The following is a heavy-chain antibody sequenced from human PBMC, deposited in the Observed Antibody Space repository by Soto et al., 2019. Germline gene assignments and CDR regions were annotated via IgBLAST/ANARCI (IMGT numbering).Heavy chain of an antibody. J-gene: IGHJ4*02. CDR3: AKPEQWLATFDY. CDR1: GFTFSSYG. Sequence: GGSLRLSCAASGFTFSSYGMHWVRQAPGKGLEWVAVISYDGSNKYYADSVKGRFTISRDNSKNTLYLQMNSLRAEDTAVYYCAKPEQWLATFDYWGQGTQVTVSS. V-gene: IGHV3-30*18. CDR2: ISYDGSNK. D-gene: IGHD6-19*01.